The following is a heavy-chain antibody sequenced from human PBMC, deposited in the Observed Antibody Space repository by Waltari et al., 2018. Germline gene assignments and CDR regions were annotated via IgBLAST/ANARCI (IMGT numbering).Heavy chain of an antibody. V-gene: IGHV4-34*01. Sequence: QVQLQQWGAGLLKPSETLSLTCAVYGESFSGYYWSWVRQPPGKGLEWIGEINHSGNTHYNPSLKSRVTISVDTSKNQFSLKLTSVTAADTALYYCAREGSSPLYFDSWGQGILVTVSS. D-gene: IGHD2-15*01. CDR2: INHSGNT. CDR3: AREGSSPLYFDS. CDR1: GESFSGYY. J-gene: IGHJ4*02.